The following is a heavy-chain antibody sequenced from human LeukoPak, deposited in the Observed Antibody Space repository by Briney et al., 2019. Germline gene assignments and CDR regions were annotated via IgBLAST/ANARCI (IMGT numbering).Heavy chain of an antibody. V-gene: IGHV4-59*01. Sequence: SETLSLTCTVSGGSISSYYWSWIRQPPGKGLEWIGYIYYSGSTNYNPSLKSRVTISVDTSKNQFSLKLSSVTAADTAVYYCARESDFWSGPDAFDIWGQGTMVTVPS. CDR3: ARESDFWSGPDAFDI. D-gene: IGHD3-3*01. CDR2: IYYSGST. J-gene: IGHJ3*02. CDR1: GGSISSYY.